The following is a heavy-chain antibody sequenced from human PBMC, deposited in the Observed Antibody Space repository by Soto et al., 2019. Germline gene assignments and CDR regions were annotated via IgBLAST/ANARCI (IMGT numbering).Heavy chain of an antibody. J-gene: IGHJ4*02. D-gene: IGHD3-10*01. Sequence: QVQLVQSGAEVKKPGASVKVSCKASGYTFTTYAIHWVRQAPGQRLEWMGWINGVNANTKYSEKFQGRVTITRDTSATTAYIELSSLSSEDTAVYYCARDYGSGSYNYWGQGTLVTVSS. CDR2: INGVNANT. CDR3: ARDYGSGSYNY. CDR1: GYTFTTYA. V-gene: IGHV1-3*01.